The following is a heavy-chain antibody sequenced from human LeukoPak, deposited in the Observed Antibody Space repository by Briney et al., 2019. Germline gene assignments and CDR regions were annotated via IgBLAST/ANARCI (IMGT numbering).Heavy chain of an antibody. V-gene: IGHV1-18*01. J-gene: IGHJ4*02. CDR3: ARGRAAGTFWLDY. CDR1: GYTFSSYG. CDR2: ISGNNGNT. D-gene: IGHD6-13*01. Sequence: RASVKVSCKASGYTFSSYGISWVRQAPGQGLEWMGWISGNNGNTNYAQKVQGRVTMTTDTSTSTAYMELRSLRSDDTAVYYCARGRAAGTFWLDYWGQGTLVTVSS.